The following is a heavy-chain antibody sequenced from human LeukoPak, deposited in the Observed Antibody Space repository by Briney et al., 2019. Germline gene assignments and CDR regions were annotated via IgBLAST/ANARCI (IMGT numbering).Heavy chain of an antibody. Sequence: AAVKGSCKASGYTFTGYYMHWVRQTPGQGLEWMGWINPNSGGTNYAQKFQGRVTMTRDTSISTAYMELSRLRSDDTAVYYCARVATMIVVVTGHWFDPWSQGTLVTVSS. CDR2: INPNSGGT. V-gene: IGHV1-2*02. CDR3: ARVATMIVVVTGHWFDP. CDR1: GYTFTGYY. J-gene: IGHJ5*02. D-gene: IGHD3-22*01.